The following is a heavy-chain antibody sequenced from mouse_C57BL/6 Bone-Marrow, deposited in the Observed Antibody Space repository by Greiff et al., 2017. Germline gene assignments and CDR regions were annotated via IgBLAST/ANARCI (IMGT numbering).Heavy chain of an antibody. V-gene: IGHV14-4*01. CDR3: TTPYDYDDPRGFAY. J-gene: IGHJ3*01. CDR2: IDPENGDT. D-gene: IGHD2-4*01. CDR1: GFNIKDDY. Sequence: EVQLQQSGAELVRPGASVKLSCTASGFNIKDDYMHWVKQRPEQGLEWIGWIDPENGDTEYAAKFKGKATITADTSSNTAYLQLSSLTSEDTAVYYCTTPYDYDDPRGFAYWGQGTLVTVSA.